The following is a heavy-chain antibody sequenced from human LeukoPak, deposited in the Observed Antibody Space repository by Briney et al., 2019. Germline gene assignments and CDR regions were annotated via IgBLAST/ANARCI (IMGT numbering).Heavy chain of an antibody. CDR2: IYPGDSDT. CDR1: GYSFTSYW. CDR3: ARQGGLRFSDYYMDV. V-gene: IGHV5-51*01. D-gene: IGHD2-21*02. J-gene: IGHJ6*03. Sequence: GESLKISCKGSGYSFTSYWIGWVRQMPGKGLEWMGIIYPGDSDTRYSPSFQGQVTISADKSISTAYLQWSSLKASDTAMYYCARQGGLRFSDYYMDVWGKGTTVTVSS.